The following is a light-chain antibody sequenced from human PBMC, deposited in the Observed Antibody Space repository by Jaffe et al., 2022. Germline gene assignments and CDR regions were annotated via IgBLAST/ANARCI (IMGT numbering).Light chain of an antibody. V-gene: IGLV3-19*01. CDR1: RLRNYY. CDR3: NSRDSSVNVV. J-gene: IGLJ2*01. CDR2: GQN. Sequence: SSELTQDPAVSVALGQTVRITCQGDRLRNYYASWYQQKPGQAPVLVMYGQNKRPSGIPDRFSVSSSGNTASLTITGAQAEDEADYYCNSRDSSVNVVFGGGTKLTVL.